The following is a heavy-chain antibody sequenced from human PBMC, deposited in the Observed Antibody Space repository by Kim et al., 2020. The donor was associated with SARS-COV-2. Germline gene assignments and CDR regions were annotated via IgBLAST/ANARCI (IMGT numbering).Heavy chain of an antibody. CDR2: INRGGST. J-gene: IGHJ3*01. Sequence: SETLSLTCAVYGGSFSGYYWSWIRQPPGKGLEWIGEINRGGSTKYNPSLKSRVTISEDTSKNQFSLKLSSVTAADTAVYYCALSKGDAFDFWGQGTMVTFSS. V-gene: IGHV4-34*01. CDR1: GGSFSGYY. CDR3: ALSKGDAFDF.